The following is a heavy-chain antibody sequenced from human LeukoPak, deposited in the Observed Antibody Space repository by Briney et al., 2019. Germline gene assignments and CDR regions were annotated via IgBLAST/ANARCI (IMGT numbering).Heavy chain of an antibody. V-gene: IGHV3-7*01. CDR1: GFTFSSYG. CDR3: ARVRDGYKPPKLSSYYYMDV. D-gene: IGHD5-24*01. J-gene: IGHJ6*03. Sequence: GGSLRLSCAASGFTFSSYGMHWVRQAPGKGLEWVANIKQDGSEKYYVDSVKGRLTISRDNAKNSLYLQMSSLRAEDTAVYYCARVRDGYKPPKLSSYYYMDVWGKGTTVTISS. CDR2: IKQDGSEK.